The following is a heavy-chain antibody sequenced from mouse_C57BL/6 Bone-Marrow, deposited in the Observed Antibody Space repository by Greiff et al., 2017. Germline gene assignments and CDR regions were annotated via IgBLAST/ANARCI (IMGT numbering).Heavy chain of an antibody. CDR2: IWSGGST. V-gene: IGHV2-2*01. J-gene: IGHJ4*01. CDR3: AITTVYYAMDY. CDR1: GFSLTSYG. Sequence: VHLVESGPGLVQPSQSLSITCTVSGFSLTSYGVHWVRQSPGKGLEWLGVIWSGGSTDFNAAFISRLSISKDNSKSQVFFKMNSLQADDTAIYYCAITTVYYAMDYWGQGTSVTVSS. D-gene: IGHD1-1*01.